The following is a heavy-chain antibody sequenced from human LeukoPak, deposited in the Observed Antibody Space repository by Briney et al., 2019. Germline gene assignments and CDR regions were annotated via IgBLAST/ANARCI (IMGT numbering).Heavy chain of an antibody. J-gene: IGHJ4*02. CDR3: ARARLHYYDSSGYYSRMLE. D-gene: IGHD3-22*01. CDR2: INPSGGST. Sequence: ASVKVSCKASGDAFTSYYMHWVRQAPGQGLEWMGIINPSGGSTSYAQKFQGRVTMTRDTSTSTVYMELSSRRSEDTAVYYCARARLHYYDSSGYYSRMLEWGQGTLVTVSS. V-gene: IGHV1-46*01. CDR1: GDAFTSYY.